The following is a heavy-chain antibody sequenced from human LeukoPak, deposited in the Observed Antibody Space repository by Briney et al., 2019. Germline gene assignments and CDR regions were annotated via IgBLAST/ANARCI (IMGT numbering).Heavy chain of an antibody. D-gene: IGHD3-22*01. CDR3: ARSGLYYYDSSGLGY. J-gene: IGHJ4*02. CDR2: INWNGGST. CDR1: GFTFDDYG. Sequence: GGSLRLSCAASGFTFDDYGMSWVRQAPGKGLEWVSGINWNGGSTGYADSVKARFTISRDNAKNSLYLQMNSLRAEDTALYYCARSGLYYYDSSGLGYWGQGTLVTVSS. V-gene: IGHV3-20*04.